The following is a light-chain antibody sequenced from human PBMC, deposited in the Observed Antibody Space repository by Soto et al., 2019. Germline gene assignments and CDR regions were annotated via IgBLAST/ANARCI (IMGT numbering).Light chain of an antibody. CDR2: GAS. CDR3: QQYKNWPR. Sequence: MVMRVSLASLSVTQREGVTLSCRASQSVRSHLAWYQQKPGQPPRLLIYGASTRATGIPARFSGSVFVTEFTLTISSLLSEDFAGYYCQQYKNWPRFGQGTRLEIK. J-gene: IGKJ5*01. CDR1: QSVRSH. V-gene: IGKV3-15*01.